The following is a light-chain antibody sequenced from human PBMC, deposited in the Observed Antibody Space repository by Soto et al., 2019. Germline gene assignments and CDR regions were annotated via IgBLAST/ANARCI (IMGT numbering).Light chain of an antibody. CDR1: ERVATSY. CDR2: DTS. Sequence: DIVLTQSPVILSLSPGDSATLSCRASERVATSYFAWYQQRRGQAPTLLIYDTSTRATGVPDRFTGSGSGTEFTLTISSVEPEDFAVSYCQQYGRSPLYTFGQGTQLEI. CDR3: QQYGRSPLYT. V-gene: IGKV3-20*01. J-gene: IGKJ2*01.